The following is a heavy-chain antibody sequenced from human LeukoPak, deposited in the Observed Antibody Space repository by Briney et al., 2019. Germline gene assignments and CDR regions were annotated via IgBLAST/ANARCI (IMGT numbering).Heavy chain of an antibody. CDR3: ARGHVVGAHLYYVDY. CDR1: GFTFSNYP. D-gene: IGHD1-26*01. Sequence: GGSLRLSCAASGFTFSNYPMYWVPQAPGKGLEYVSAISSDGGNTYYANSVKGRFTISRDNSMNTLYLQMGSLRTEDLAVYYCARGHVVGAHLYYVDYWGQGTLVTVSS. CDR2: ISSDGGNT. J-gene: IGHJ4*02. V-gene: IGHV3-64*01.